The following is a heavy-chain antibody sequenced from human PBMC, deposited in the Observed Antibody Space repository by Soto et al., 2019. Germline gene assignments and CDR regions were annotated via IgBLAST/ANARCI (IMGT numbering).Heavy chain of an antibody. V-gene: IGHV5-10-1*01. CDR2: IDPSDSYT. CDR3: AGHIVATTYYGMDV. CDR1: GYSFTSYW. D-gene: IGHD5-12*01. J-gene: IGHJ6*02. Sequence: PGESLKISCKVSGYSFTSYWISWVRQMPGKGLEWMGRIDPSDSYTNYSPSFQGHVTISADKSISTAYLQWSSLKASDTAMYYCAGHIVATTYYGMDVWGQGTTVTVSS.